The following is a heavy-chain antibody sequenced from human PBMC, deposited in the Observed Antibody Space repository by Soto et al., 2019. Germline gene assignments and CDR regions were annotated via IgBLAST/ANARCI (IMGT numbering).Heavy chain of an antibody. Sequence: PGGSLRLSCAASGFTFSSYCMHWVRQAPGKGLVWVSRINSDGSITTYADSVKGRFTISRDNAKNTLYLQMNSLRAEDTAVYYCARPQVVSEGHWFDPWGQGTLVTVSS. D-gene: IGHD2-15*01. CDR2: INSDGSIT. CDR1: GFTFSSYC. CDR3: ARPQVVSEGHWFDP. J-gene: IGHJ5*02. V-gene: IGHV3-74*01.